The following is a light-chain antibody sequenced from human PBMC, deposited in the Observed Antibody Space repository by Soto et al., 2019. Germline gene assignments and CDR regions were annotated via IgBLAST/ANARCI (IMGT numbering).Light chain of an antibody. CDR1: QRVRSNY. V-gene: IGKV3-20*01. J-gene: IGKJ3*01. CDR3: QQYGGSPPVFT. Sequence: EIVLMQSPGTLSLSPGERATLSCRASQRVRSNYLAWYQQKPGQAPRLVMYGTSNRATGIPDRFSGSGSGTEFILTISRVEPEDFAVYFCQQYGGSPPVFTFGPGTKVEIK. CDR2: GTS.